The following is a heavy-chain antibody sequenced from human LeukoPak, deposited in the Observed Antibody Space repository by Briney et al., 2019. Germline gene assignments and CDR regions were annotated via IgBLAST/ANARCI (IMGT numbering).Heavy chain of an antibody. CDR3: ATDQRYAFDY. V-gene: IGHV3-48*02. Sequence: GGSLRLSCATSGFSFTDYPMNWVRQAPGKGLEWISNIRTTAEGAKYAYYADSVKGRVTISRDDGKNTLYLHMNSLRDDDTAVYFGATDQRYAFDYWGQGILVTVSS. CDR2: IRTTAEGAKYA. J-gene: IGHJ4*02. CDR1: GFSFTDYP. D-gene: IGHD3-9*01.